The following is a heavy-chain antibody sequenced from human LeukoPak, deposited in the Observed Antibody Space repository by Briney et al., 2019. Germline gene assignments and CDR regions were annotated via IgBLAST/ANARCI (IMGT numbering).Heavy chain of an antibody. CDR1: GFTFDDYA. CDR3: AKNGGTTTPLYFDY. Sequence: PGGSLRLSCVASGFTFDDYAMHWVRQTPGKGLEWVSGISWSSGSIGYADSVKGRFTISRDNAKNSLYLQMNSLRAEDTAVYYCAKNGGTTTPLYFDYWGQGTLVTVSA. CDR2: ISWSSGSI. V-gene: IGHV3-9*01. D-gene: IGHD1-7*01. J-gene: IGHJ4*02.